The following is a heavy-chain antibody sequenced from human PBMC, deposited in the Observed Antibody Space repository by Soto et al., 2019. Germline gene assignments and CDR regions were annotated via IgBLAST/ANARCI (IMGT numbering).Heavy chain of an antibody. J-gene: IGHJ3*02. CDR1: GYTFTIYY. V-gene: IGHV1-46*01. CDR2: INPSGGST. Sequence: ASVKVSCKASGYTFTIYYMHWVRQAPGQGLEWMGIINPSGGSTSYAQKFQGRVTMTRDTSTSTVYMELSSLRSEDTAVYYCARGTVVVVDATKLAAFDIWGQGTMVTVSS. CDR3: ARGTVVVVDATKLAAFDI. D-gene: IGHD2-15*01.